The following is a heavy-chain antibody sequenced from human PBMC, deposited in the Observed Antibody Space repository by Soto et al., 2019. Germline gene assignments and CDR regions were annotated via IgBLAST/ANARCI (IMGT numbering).Heavy chain of an antibody. CDR3: AREEVAYYGSGSYNWFDP. CDR2: IYNSGST. J-gene: IGHJ5*02. D-gene: IGHD3-10*01. V-gene: IGHV4-31*03. Sequence: QVQLQESGPGLVKPSQTLSLTCTVSGGSINSGGYYWSWIRQHPGKGLEWIGYIYNSGSTYYNPSRKSRITISVDTSKNPFSLKLSSVTVADTAVYYCAREEVAYYGSGSYNWFDPWGQGTLVTVSS. CDR1: GGSINSGGYY.